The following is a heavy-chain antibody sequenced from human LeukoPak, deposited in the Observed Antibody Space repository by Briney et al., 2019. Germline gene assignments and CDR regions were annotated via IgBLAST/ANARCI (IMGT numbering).Heavy chain of an antibody. CDR2: IIPIFGTA. Sequence: ASVKVSCKASGGTFSSYAISWVRQAPGQGLEWMGGIIPIFGTANYAQKFQGRVTITADKSTSTAYMELSSLRSEDTAVYYCARAGVGATYAFDIWGQGTMVTVSS. CDR3: ARAGVGATYAFDI. D-gene: IGHD1-26*01. V-gene: IGHV1-69*06. CDR1: GGTFSSYA. J-gene: IGHJ3*02.